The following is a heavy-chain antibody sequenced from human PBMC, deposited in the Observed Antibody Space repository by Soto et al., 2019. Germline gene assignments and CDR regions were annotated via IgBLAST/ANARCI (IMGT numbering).Heavy chain of an antibody. Sequence: EVQLLESGGGLVQPGGSLRLSCAASGFTFRSYAMSWVRQSPGKGLEWVSAISGSGGSTYYADSVKGRFTISRDNSKNTLYLQMNSLRADDTAVYYCAKRGIVAGPADYWGQGTLVTVSS. J-gene: IGHJ4*02. CDR1: GFTFRSYA. CDR2: ISGSGGST. CDR3: AKRGIVAGPADY. V-gene: IGHV3-23*01. D-gene: IGHD1-26*01.